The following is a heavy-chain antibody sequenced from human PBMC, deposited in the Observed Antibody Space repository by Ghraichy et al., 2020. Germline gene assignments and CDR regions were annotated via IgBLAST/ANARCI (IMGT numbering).Heavy chain of an antibody. D-gene: IGHD1-26*01. Sequence: GGSLRLSCAASGFTFSNYAMNWVRQAPGKGLEWVSDIVSGGDTIQYPDSVKGRFTITIDNADNSLYLEMNSLRGEDTDVYYCARDIGPISYHAFDIWGQGTMVTVSS. V-gene: IGHV3-48*01. CDR3: ARDIGPISYHAFDI. CDR1: GFTFSNYA. CDR2: IVSGGDTI. J-gene: IGHJ3*02.